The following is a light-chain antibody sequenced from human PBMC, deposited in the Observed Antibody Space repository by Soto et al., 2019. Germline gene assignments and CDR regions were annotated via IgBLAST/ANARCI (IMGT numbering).Light chain of an antibody. CDR3: GTWDSSPSAEV. CDR1: NSNIGINY. V-gene: IGLV1-51*01. Sequence: QSVLTQPPSVSAAPGQKVTISCSGSNSNIGINYVSWYQHLPGTAPKLLIFDDNKRPSGIPDRFSASKSVTSATLGITGLQTGDEADYYCGTWDSSPSAEVFGGGTKLTVL. J-gene: IGLJ2*01. CDR2: DDN.